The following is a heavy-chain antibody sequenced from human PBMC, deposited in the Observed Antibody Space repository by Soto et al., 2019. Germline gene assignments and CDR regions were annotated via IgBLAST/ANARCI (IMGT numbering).Heavy chain of an antibody. CDR2: IYYSGST. CDR3: ARAHYDFWSGAISLYYGMDV. CDR1: GGSISSYY. D-gene: IGHD3-3*01. Sequence: SETLSLTCTVSGGSISSYYWSWIRQPPGKGLEWIGYIYYSGSTNYNPSLKSRVTISVDTSKNQFSLKLSSVTAADTAVYYCARAHYDFWSGAISLYYGMDVWGQGTTVT. J-gene: IGHJ6*02. V-gene: IGHV4-59*01.